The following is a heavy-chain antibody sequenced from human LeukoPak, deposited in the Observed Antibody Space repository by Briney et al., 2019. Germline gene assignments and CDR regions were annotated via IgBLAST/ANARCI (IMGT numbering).Heavy chain of an antibody. V-gene: IGHV3-9*01. CDR3: VKEYYSGSGGFDS. CDR1: GFTFVDSA. D-gene: IGHD3-10*01. Sequence: GGSLRLSCAASGFTFVDSAMDWVRQAPGKALEWVSHISWNSASTAYVDSVKGRFTISRDNAKNSLYLQMNSLRIEDTALYFCVKEYYSGSGGFDSWGQGTLVTVSS. J-gene: IGHJ4*02. CDR2: ISWNSAST.